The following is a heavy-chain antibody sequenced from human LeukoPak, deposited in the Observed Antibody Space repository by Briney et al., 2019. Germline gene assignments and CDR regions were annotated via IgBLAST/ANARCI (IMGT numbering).Heavy chain of an antibody. Sequence: GGSLRLSCAASGFTFDDYAMHWVRQAPGKGPEWVSGISWNSGSIGYADSVKGRFTISRDNAKNSLYLQMNSLGAEDTALYYCAKTKDRSSSYDAFDIWGQGTMVTVS. V-gene: IGHV3-9*01. CDR2: ISWNSGSI. CDR3: AKTKDRSSSYDAFDI. J-gene: IGHJ3*02. D-gene: IGHD6-13*01. CDR1: GFTFDDYA.